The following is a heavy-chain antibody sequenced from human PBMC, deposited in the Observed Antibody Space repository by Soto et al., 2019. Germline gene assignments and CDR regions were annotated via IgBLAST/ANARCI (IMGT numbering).Heavy chain of an antibody. D-gene: IGHD6-25*01. CDR1: GFTFSSYA. CDR2: ISGSGGST. Sequence: GGSLRLSCAASGFTFSSYAMSWVRQAPGKGLEWVSAISGSGGSTYYADSVKGRFTISRDNSKNTLYLQMNSLRAEDTAVYYCAKGRLQNYYYYMDVWGKGTTVTVSS. J-gene: IGHJ6*03. CDR3: AKGRLQNYYYYMDV. V-gene: IGHV3-23*01.